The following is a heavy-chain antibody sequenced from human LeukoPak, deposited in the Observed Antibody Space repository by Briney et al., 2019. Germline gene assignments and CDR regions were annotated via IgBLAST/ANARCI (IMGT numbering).Heavy chain of an antibody. V-gene: IGHV3-11*04. CDR1: GFTFSDYY. CDR2: ISSSGSTI. D-gene: IGHD3-3*01. J-gene: IGHJ3*02. Sequence: PGGSLRLSCAASGFTFSDYYMSWIRQAPGKGLGWVSYISSSGSTIYYADSVKGRFTISRDNAKNSLYLQMNSLRAEDTAVYYCARDPLPTGGYDFWSGYYTVNAFDIWGQGTMVTVSS. CDR3: ARDPLPTGGYDFWSGYYTVNAFDI.